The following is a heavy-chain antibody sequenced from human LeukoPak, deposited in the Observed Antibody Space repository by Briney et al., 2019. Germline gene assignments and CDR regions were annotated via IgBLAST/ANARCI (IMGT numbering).Heavy chain of an antibody. D-gene: IGHD1-26*01. CDR3: GRGRRVGAPEQQLDY. Sequence: SSETLSLTCAVYGGSFSGYYWSWIRQPPGKGLEWIGEINHSGSTNYNPSLKSRVTISVDTSKNQFSLKLSSVTAADTAVYYWGRGRRVGAPEQQLDYWGQATLVTVPS. J-gene: IGHJ4*02. CDR1: GGSFSGYY. CDR2: INHSGST. V-gene: IGHV4-34*01.